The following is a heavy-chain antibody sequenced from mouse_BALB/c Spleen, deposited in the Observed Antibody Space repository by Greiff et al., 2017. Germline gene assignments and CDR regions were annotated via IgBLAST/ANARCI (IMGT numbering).Heavy chain of an antibody. J-gene: IGHJ3*01. Sequence: VQGVESGPSLVQPSQSLSITCTVSGFSLTSYGVHWVRQSPGKGLEWLGVIWRGGSTDYNAAFMSRLSITKDNSKSQVFFKMNSLQADDTAIYYCAKEGNPFAYWGQGTLVTVSA. CDR1: GFSLTSYG. D-gene: IGHD2-1*01. CDR3: AKEGNPFAY. CDR2: IWRGGST. V-gene: IGHV2-5-1*01.